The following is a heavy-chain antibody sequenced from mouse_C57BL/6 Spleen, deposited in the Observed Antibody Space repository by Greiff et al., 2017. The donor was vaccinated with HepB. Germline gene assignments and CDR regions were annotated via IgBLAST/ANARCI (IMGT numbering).Heavy chain of an antibody. CDR2: IDPETGGT. CDR3: TRAGFDC. J-gene: IGHJ2*01. CDR1: GYTFTDYE. V-gene: IGHV1-15*01. Sequence: QVHVKQSGAELVRPGASVTLSCKASGYTFTDYEMHWVKQTPVHGLEWIGAIDPETGGTAYNQKFKGKAILTADKSSSTAYMELRSLTSEDSAVYYCTRAGFDCWGQGTTLTVSS.